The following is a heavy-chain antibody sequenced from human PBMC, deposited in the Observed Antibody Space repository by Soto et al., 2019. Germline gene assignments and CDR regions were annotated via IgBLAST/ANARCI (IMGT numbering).Heavy chain of an antibody. CDR3: ARDGTEGEQTYCSGGSCQSYYYYGMDV. CDR1: GFTFSSYS. CDR2: ISSSSSTI. J-gene: IGHJ6*02. Sequence: EVQLVESGGGLVQPGGSLRLSCAASGFTFSSYSMNWVRQAPGKGLEWVSYISSSSSTIYYADSVKGRFTISRDNAKNSLYLQMNSLRDEDTAVYYCARDGTEGEQTYCSGGSCQSYYYYGMDVWGQGTTVTVSS. V-gene: IGHV3-48*02. D-gene: IGHD2-15*01.